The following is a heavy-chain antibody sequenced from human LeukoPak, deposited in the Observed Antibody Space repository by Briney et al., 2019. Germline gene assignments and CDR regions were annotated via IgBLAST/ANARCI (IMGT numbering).Heavy chain of an antibody. CDR2: IYAVGAT. Sequence: GGSLRLSCAASGFTVSRNYMHWVRQAPGKGLEWLSVIYAVGATYSAASVQDRFTISRDNYKNTVFLQLSSLRVEDTAVYFCAGDDGDYPAGSFHYWGQGTLVSVSS. V-gene: IGHV3-53*01. D-gene: IGHD4-17*01. J-gene: IGHJ4*02. CDR1: GFTVSRNY. CDR3: AGDDGDYPAGSFHY.